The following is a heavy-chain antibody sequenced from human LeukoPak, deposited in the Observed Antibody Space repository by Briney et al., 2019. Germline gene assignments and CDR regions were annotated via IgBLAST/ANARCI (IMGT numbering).Heavy chain of an antibody. J-gene: IGHJ4*02. V-gene: IGHV4-59*01. CDR3: ARDSLGGVGGFDY. Sequence: SETLSLTCTVSGGSISSYYWSWIRQPPGKGLEWIGYIYFSGSTNYNPSLKSRVTISVDTSKNQFSLKLSSVTAADTAVYYCARDSLGGVGGFDYWGQGTLVTVSA. CDR2: IYFSGST. CDR1: GGSISSYY. D-gene: IGHD3-10*01.